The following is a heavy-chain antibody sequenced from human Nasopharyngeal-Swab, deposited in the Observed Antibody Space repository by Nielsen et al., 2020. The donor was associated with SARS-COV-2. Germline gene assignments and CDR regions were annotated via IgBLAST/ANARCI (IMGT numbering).Heavy chain of an antibody. CDR1: GFTFSSYG. J-gene: IGHJ6*02. CDR3: AKLTLSGGSGSYHYYYYGMDV. D-gene: IGHD3-10*01. CDR2: ISYDGSNK. Sequence: GESLKISCAASGFTFSSYGMHWVRQAPGKGLEWVAVISYDGSNKYYADSVKGRFTISRDNSKNTLYLQMNSLRAEDTAVYYCAKLTLSGGSGSYHYYYYGMDVWGQGTTVTVSS. V-gene: IGHV3-30*18.